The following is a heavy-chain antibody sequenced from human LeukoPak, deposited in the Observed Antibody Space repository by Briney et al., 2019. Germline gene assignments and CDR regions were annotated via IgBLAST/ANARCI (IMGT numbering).Heavy chain of an antibody. CDR1: GFTFNNYA. J-gene: IGHJ4*02. V-gene: IGHV3-30-3*01. D-gene: IGHD1-26*01. CDR3: ARDGIVGSPLFKFDY. Sequence: GRSLRLSCAASGFTFNNYAIHWVRQAPGKGLEWVAIISFGGGNKYYADSVKGRFTISRDNSKNTLYLQMNSLRAEDTAVYYCARDGIVGSPLFKFDYWGQGTLVTVSS. CDR2: ISFGGGNK.